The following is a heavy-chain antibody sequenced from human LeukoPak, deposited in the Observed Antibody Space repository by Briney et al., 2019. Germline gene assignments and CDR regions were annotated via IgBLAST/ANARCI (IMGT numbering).Heavy chain of an antibody. V-gene: IGHV5-51*01. CDR2: IYPVDSDT. CDR1: GYSFTSYW. D-gene: IGHD3-3*01. CDR3: ARQASPFGVVIR. J-gene: IGHJ4*02. Sequence: GESLKISCKVSGYSFTSYWIGWVRQMPGKGLEWMGIIYPVDSDTRYSPSFQGQVTISADKSISSAYLQWSSLKASDTAMYYCARQASPFGVVIRWGQGTLVTVSS.